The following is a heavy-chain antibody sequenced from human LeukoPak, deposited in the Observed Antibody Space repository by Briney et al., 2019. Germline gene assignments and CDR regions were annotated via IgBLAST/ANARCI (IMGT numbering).Heavy chain of an antibody. CDR1: GFTFSSYE. V-gene: IGHV3-48*03. CDR2: ISSSGSTI. D-gene: IGHD5-18*01. J-gene: IGHJ4*02. Sequence: GGSLRLSCAASGFTFSSYEMHWVRQAPGKGLEWVSYISSSGSTIYYADSVKGRFTSSRDNAKNSLYLQMNSLRVEDTAVYYCARDLSGVTGYTYGRGIDYWGQGTLVTVSS. CDR3: ARDLSGVTGYTYGRGIDY.